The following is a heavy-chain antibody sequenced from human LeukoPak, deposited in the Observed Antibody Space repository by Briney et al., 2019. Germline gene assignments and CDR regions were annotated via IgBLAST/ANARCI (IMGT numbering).Heavy chain of an antibody. CDR3: ARGGTTMIVVVIRDAFDI. V-gene: IGHV4-4*02. J-gene: IGHJ3*02. Sequence: PSETLSLTCAVSGGSISSSNWWSWVRQPPGKGLEWIGEIYHSGSTNYNPSLKSRVTISVDKSKNQFSLKLSSVTAADTAVYYCARGGTTMIVVVIRDAFDIWGQGTMVTVSS. CDR1: GGSISSSNW. D-gene: IGHD3-22*01. CDR2: IYHSGST.